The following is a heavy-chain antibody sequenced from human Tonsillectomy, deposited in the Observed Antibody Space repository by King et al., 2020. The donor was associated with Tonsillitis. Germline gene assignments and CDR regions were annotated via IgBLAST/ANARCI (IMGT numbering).Heavy chain of an antibody. J-gene: IGHJ5*02. CDR3: ARVRLSRLAAAGYVPYNWFDP. CDR1: GFTFSSYW. V-gene: IGHV3-7*01. CDR2: IKQDGSEK. D-gene: IGHD6-13*01. Sequence: VQLVESGGGLVQPGGSLRLSCAASGFTFSSYWMSWVRQAPGKGLEWVANIKQDGSEKYYVDSVKGRFTISRDNANNSLYLQMNSLRAEDTAVYYCARVRLSRLAAAGYVPYNWFDPWGQGTLVTVSS.